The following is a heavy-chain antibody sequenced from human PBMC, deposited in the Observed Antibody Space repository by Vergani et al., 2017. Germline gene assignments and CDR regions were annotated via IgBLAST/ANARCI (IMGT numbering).Heavy chain of an antibody. CDR2: INHSGST. CDR1: GGSFSGYY. J-gene: IGHJ5*02. CDR3: ARGDFWSGYYNWFDP. Sequence: QVQLPQWGAGLLKPSETLSLTCAVYGGSFSGYYWSWIRQPPGKGLEWIGEINHSGSTHYNPSLRSRVTISVDTSKNPFSLKLSSVTAADTAVYYCARGDFWSGYYNWFDPWGQGTLVTVSS. D-gene: IGHD3-3*01. V-gene: IGHV4-34*01.